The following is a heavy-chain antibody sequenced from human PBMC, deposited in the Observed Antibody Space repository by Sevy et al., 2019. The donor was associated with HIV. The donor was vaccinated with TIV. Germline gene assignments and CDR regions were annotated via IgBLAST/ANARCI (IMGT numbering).Heavy chain of an antibody. CDR3: AKGDYYDSSGYYYTYYFDY. CDR2: ISGSGGST. Sequence: GGSLRLSCAASGFTFSSYAMSWVRQAPGKGLEWVSAISGSGGSTYYADSVKGRFTISRDNSKNTLYLQMNSLRAEVTAVYYCAKGDYYDSSGYYYTYYFDYWGQGTLVTVSS. D-gene: IGHD3-22*01. V-gene: IGHV3-23*01. J-gene: IGHJ4*02. CDR1: GFTFSSYA.